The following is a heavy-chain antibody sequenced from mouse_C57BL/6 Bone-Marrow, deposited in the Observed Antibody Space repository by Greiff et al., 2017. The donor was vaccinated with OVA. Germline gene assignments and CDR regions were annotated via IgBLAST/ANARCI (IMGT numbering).Heavy chain of an antibody. CDR2: IDPETGGT. CDR3: TSFYYYGSSYPYYAMDY. CDR1: GYTFTDYE. Sequence: VKLVESGAELVRPGASVTLSCKASGYTFTDYEMHWVKQTPVHGLEWIGAIDPETGGTAYNQKFKGKAILTADKSSSTAYMELRSLTSEDSAVYYCTSFYYYGSSYPYYAMDYWGQGTSVTVSS. V-gene: IGHV1-15*01. J-gene: IGHJ4*01. D-gene: IGHD1-1*01.